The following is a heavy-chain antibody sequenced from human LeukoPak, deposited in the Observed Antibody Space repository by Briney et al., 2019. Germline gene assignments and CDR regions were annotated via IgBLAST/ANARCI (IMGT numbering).Heavy chain of an antibody. CDR1: GGSISSGGYY. CDR3: AREKYSSSSHDAFDI. Sequence: SETLSLTCTVSGGSISSGGYYWSWIRQPPGKGLEWIGYIYHSGSTYYNPSLKSRVTISVDRSKTQFSLNLSSVTAADTAVYYCAREKYSSSSHDAFDIWGQGTVVTVSS. J-gene: IGHJ3*02. V-gene: IGHV4-30-2*01. D-gene: IGHD6-6*01. CDR2: IYHSGST.